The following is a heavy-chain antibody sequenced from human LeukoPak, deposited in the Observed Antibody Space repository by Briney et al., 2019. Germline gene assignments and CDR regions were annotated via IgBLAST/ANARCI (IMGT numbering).Heavy chain of an antibody. J-gene: IGHJ4*02. CDR1: GGTFSSYA. D-gene: IGHD3-22*01. V-gene: IGHV1-69*13. CDR2: VIPIFGTA. Sequence: GASVKVSCKASGGTFSSYAISWVRQAPGQGLEWMGGVIPIFGTANYAQKFQGRVTITADESTSIAYMELSSLRSEDTAVYYCASKLGYHDSSGYPLDYWGQGTLVTVSS. CDR3: ASKLGYHDSSGYPLDY.